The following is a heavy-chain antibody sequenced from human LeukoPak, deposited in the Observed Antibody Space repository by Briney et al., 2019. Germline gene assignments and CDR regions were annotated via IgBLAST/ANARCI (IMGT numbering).Heavy chain of an antibody. CDR3: ARLPLLPYSSGYYDY. Sequence: SETLSLTCTVSGGSISSYYWSWIRQPPGKGLEWIGYIYYSGSTNYSPSLKSRVTISVDTSKNQFSLTLNSVAAADTAVYYCARLPLLPYSSGYYDYWGQGTLVTVSS. CDR2: IYYSGST. D-gene: IGHD6-19*01. J-gene: IGHJ4*02. V-gene: IGHV4-59*08. CDR1: GGSISSYY.